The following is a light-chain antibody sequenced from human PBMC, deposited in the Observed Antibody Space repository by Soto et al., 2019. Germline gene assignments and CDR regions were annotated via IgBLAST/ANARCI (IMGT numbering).Light chain of an antibody. CDR3: QQYGSSGT. CDR2: GAS. V-gene: IGKV3-20*01. Sequence: EVVMTQSPATLSMSPGESATLSCRASQSVSSNLAWYQQKPGQAPRLLIYGASNRATGIPDRFSGSGSGTDFTLTISRLEPEDFAVYYCQQYGSSGTFGQGTKVDNK. CDR1: QSVSSN. J-gene: IGKJ1*01.